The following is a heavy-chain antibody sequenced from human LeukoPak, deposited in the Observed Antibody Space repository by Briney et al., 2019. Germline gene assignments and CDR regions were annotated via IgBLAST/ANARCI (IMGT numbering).Heavy chain of an antibody. D-gene: IGHD5-18*01. J-gene: IGHJ3*02. Sequence: GASVKVSCKASGYSFTSYGFNWVRQAPGQGLEWMGWMCAYNGKTNYAHSLQGRVTVTADTSTSTAYMELRSLRSEDTAVYYCARGMGYSYGHPQGAFDIWGQGTMVTVSS. CDR2: MCAYNGKT. CDR1: GYSFTSYG. CDR3: ARGMGYSYGHPQGAFDI. V-gene: IGHV1-18*01.